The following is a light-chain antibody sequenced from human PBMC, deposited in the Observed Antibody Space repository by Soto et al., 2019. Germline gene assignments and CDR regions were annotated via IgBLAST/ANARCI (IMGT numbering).Light chain of an antibody. Sequence: DIQMTQSPSTLSASVGDRVTITCRASQSISSWLAWYQQKPGKAPKLLIYDASSLESGVPSRFSGSGSATEFTRTISSLHPDDFATYYCQQYNNYWTFGQGTRVAIK. CDR2: DAS. V-gene: IGKV1-5*01. CDR1: QSISSW. J-gene: IGKJ1*01. CDR3: QQYNNYWT.